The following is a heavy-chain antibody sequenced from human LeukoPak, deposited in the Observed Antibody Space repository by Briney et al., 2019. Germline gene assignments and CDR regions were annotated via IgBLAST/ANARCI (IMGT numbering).Heavy chain of an antibody. CDR3: ARDPEMAVAGMN. D-gene: IGHD6-19*01. CDR2: ISSSSSYI. CDR1: GFTFSSYS. J-gene: IGHJ4*02. Sequence: GGSLRLSCAASGFTFSSYSMNWVRQAPGKGLEWVSSISSSSSYIYYADSLKGRFTISRDNAKISLYLQMNSLRAEDTAVYYCARDPEMAVAGMNWGQGTLVTVSS. V-gene: IGHV3-21*01.